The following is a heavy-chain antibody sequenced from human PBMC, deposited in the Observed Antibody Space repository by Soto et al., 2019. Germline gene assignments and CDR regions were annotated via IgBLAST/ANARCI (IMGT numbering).Heavy chain of an antibody. V-gene: IGHV3-49*03. D-gene: IGHD5-12*01. CDR1: GFTFGDYA. CDR2: IRSKAYGGKT. Sequence: GGSLRLSCTASGFTFGDYAMSWFRQAPGKGLEWVGFIRSKAYGGKTEYAASLKGRFTMSRDDSKSIANLQMNSLKTEDTAVYYCTRVYSGYDFNWFDPGGKGPLVTVS. CDR3: TRVYSGYDFNWFDP. J-gene: IGHJ5*02.